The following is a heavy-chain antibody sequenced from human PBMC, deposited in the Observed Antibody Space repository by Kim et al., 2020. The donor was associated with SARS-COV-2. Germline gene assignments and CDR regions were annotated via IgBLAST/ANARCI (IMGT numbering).Heavy chain of an antibody. Sequence: KTPGRVTMTEDTSTDTAYMELSSLRSEDTAVYYCAKAVFSGYYYYGMDVWGQGTTVTVSS. D-gene: IGHD3-10*02. CDR3: AKAVFSGYYYYGMDV. V-gene: IGHV1-24*01. J-gene: IGHJ6*02.